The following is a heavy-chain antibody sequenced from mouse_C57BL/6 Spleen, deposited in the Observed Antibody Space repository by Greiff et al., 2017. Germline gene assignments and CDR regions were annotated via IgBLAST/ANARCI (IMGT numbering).Heavy chain of an antibody. CDR2: LDPSDSYT. Sequence: VQLQQPGAELVMPGASVKLSCKASGYTFTSYWMHWVKQRPGQGLEWIGELDPSDSYTNYNQKFKGKSTLTVDKSSSTAYMQLSSLTSEDSAVYYCARRRIYYYGSSLYYAMDYWGQGTSVTVSS. CDR1: GYTFTSYW. CDR3: ARRRIYYYGSSLYYAMDY. D-gene: IGHD1-1*01. J-gene: IGHJ4*01. V-gene: IGHV1-69*01.